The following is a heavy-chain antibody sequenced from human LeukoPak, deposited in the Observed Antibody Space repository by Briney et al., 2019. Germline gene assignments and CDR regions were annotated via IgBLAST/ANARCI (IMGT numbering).Heavy chain of an antibody. CDR2: ISGSGGST. J-gene: IGHJ4*02. V-gene: IGHV3-23*01. CDR3: AKPPLNYYDYASEDYYFDY. D-gene: IGHD3-16*01. Sequence: AGGSLRLSCAASGFTFSSYAMSWVRQAPGKGLEWVSAISGSGGSTYYADSVKGRFTISRDNFKNTLYLQMNSLRAEDTAVYYCAKPPLNYYDYASEDYYFDYWGQGTLVTVSS. CDR1: GFTFSSYA.